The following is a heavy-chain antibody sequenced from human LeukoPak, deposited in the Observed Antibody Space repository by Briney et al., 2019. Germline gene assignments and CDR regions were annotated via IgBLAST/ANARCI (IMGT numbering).Heavy chain of an antibody. CDR3: AREDSGSYFFQATNAFDI. Sequence: PGGSLRLSCATSGFTFSNYWMSWVRQAPGKGLEWVANIKEDGSDKYCVDSVKGRFTISRDNAKNSLYLQMNSLRAEDTAVYYCAREDSGSYFFQATNAFDIWGQGTMVTVSS. D-gene: IGHD1-26*01. V-gene: IGHV3-7*01. CDR1: GFTFSNYW. J-gene: IGHJ3*02. CDR2: IKEDGSDK.